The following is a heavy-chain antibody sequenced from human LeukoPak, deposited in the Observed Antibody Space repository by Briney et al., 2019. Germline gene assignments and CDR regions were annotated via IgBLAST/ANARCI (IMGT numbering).Heavy chain of an antibody. CDR1: GFTFSSYN. J-gene: IGHJ3*02. CDR3: ARTTTVTTGLAFDI. V-gene: IGHV3-48*01. Sequence: GGSLRLSCAASGFTFSSYNMNWVRQAPGKGLEWVSYISTSSSTTYYADSVKGRFTISRDNAKNSLYLQMHSLRAEDTAVYYFARTTTVTTGLAFDIWGQGTMVTVSS. D-gene: IGHD4-11*01. CDR2: ISTSSSTT.